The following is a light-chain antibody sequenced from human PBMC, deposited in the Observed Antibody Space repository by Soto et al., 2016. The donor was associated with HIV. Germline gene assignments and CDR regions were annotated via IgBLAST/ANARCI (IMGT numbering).Light chain of an antibody. CDR1: QSISSW. CDR3: QQYNSYSRWT. CDR2: KAS. V-gene: IGKV1-5*03. Sequence: DIQMTQSPSTLSASVGDRVTITCRASQSISSWLAWYQQKPGKAPKVLIYKASSLESGVPSRFSGSGSGTEFTLTISSLQPDDFATYYCQQYNSYSRWTFGPRDQGGN. J-gene: IGKJ1*01.